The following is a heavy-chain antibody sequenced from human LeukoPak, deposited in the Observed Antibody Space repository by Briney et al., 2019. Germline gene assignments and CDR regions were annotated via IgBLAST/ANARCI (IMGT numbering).Heavy chain of an antibody. CDR2: IYYSGST. Sequence: PSETLSLTCTVSGGSLSSHYWSWIRQPPGKGVEGIGYIYYSGSTNYNPSLQSRVTISVDTSKNQFSLKLNSVTAADTAVYYCARAANYGSYNWFDPWGQGTLVTVSS. CDR1: GGSLSSHY. CDR3: ARAANYGSYNWFDP. D-gene: IGHD3-10*01. J-gene: IGHJ5*02. V-gene: IGHV4-59*11.